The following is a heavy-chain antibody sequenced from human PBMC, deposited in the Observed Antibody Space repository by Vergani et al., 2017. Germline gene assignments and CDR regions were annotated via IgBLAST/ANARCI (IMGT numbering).Heavy chain of an antibody. V-gene: IGHV3-9*01. CDR2: ISWKSGSI. J-gene: IGHJ5*02. CDR3: AKDRDYDMLGGWFEP. CDR1: GFTFDDYA. D-gene: IGHD3-9*01. Sequence: EVQLVEFGGGLVQPGRSLRLSCAASGFTFDDYAMHWVRQAPGQGLEWVSGISWKSGSIGYADSVKGRFTISRDNAKNSLYLQMNSLGAEDTALYYCAKDRDYDMLGGWFEPWGQGTLVTVSS.